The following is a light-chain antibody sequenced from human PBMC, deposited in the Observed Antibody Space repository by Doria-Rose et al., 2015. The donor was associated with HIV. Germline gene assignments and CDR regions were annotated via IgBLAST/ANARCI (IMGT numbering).Light chain of an antibody. V-gene: IGKV3-20*01. J-gene: IGKJ1*01. CDR2: DGS. Sequence: LTQSPGTLSLSPGERATLSCRASQSFSSTYLAWYQQKPGQAPSLHIYDGSTRATGIPDRFSASGSGTDFTLTINRLEPEDFAPYYCHQYGTSWTFGQGTKVEI. CDR3: HQYGTSWT. CDR1: QSFSSTY.